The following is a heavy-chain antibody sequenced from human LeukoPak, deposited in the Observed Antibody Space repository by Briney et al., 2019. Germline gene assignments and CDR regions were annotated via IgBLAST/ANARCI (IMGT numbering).Heavy chain of an antibody. Sequence: SETLSLTCTVSGGSISSYYWSWIRQPPGKGLEWIGYIYYSGSTNYNPSLKSRVTISVDTSKNQFSPKLSSVTAADTAVYYCARRGDFWSGFDPWGQGTLVTVSS. CDR3: ARRGDFWSGFDP. CDR1: GGSISSYY. V-gene: IGHV4-59*01. CDR2: IYYSGST. J-gene: IGHJ5*02. D-gene: IGHD3-3*01.